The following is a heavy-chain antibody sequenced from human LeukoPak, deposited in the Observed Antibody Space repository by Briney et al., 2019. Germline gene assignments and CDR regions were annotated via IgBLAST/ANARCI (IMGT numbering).Heavy chain of an antibody. CDR2: SYYNGST. J-gene: IGHJ4*02. CDR3: AKKDCSSTSCPKFIDY. D-gene: IGHD2-2*01. Sequence: TETLSLTCTVPAGSISSRRYYWGWIRQPPGKGLESIGSSYYNGSTYYNPSLTCRVIISLDTSKNQFSLKLNSVTAADTAVYYCAKKDCSSTSCPKFIDYWGQGTLVIVSS. V-gene: IGHV4-39*07. CDR1: AGSISSRRYY.